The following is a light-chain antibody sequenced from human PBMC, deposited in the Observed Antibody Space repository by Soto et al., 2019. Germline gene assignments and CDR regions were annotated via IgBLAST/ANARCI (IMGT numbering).Light chain of an antibody. J-gene: IGLJ1*01. V-gene: IGLV2-14*03. Sequence: QSALTQPASVSGSPGQSITISCTGTSSDVGSYNYVSWYQQHPGKAPKLILYNVSNRPSGVSDRFSGSKSGNTASLTISGLQADDEADYYCSSYTSSSTLVFGTGTKVTVL. CDR1: SSDVGSYNY. CDR2: NVS. CDR3: SSYTSSSTLV.